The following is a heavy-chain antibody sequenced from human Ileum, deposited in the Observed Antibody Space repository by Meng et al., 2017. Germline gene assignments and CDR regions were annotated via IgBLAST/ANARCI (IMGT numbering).Heavy chain of an antibody. D-gene: IGHD6-19*01. V-gene: IGHV3-74*01. Sequence: SLKFSCAGSGFSFSEHWMHWVRQVPGKGLVLVSRINIGGSDTNYADSVKGRFTISRDNAKSTLYLQMNSLTAEDTALYYCARGRGWYAYDAFDIWGQGTVVTVSS. CDR1: GFSFSEHW. CDR2: INIGGSDT. CDR3: ARGRGWYAYDAFDI. J-gene: IGHJ3*02.